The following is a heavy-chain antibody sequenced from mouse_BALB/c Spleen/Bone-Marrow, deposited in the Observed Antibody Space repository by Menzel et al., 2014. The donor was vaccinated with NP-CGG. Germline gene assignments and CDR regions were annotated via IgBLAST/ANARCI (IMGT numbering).Heavy chain of an antibody. J-gene: IGHJ3*01. V-gene: IGHV14-3*02. Sequence: EVKLVESGAEFVKPGASVKLSCTASGFNIKDTHIHWVKQRPEQGLEWIGMIDPAKGNTKYDPKFQGKATITSDTSSNTAYLQLSSLTSEDTAVYYGPRDYGRTAWFAYWGQGTLVTVSA. D-gene: IGHD1-1*01. CDR3: PRDYGRTAWFAY. CDR1: GFNIKDTH. CDR2: IDPAKGNT.